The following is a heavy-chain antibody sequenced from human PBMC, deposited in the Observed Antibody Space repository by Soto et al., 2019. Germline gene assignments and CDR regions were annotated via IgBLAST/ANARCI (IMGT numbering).Heavy chain of an antibody. V-gene: IGHV3-7*01. CDR2: IKQDGSEK. Sequence: GGSLRLSCAASGFTFSSYWMSWVRQAPGKGLEWVANIKQDGSEKYYVDSVKGRFTISRDNAKNLLYLQMNSLRAEDTAVYYCTRIAVAGPFDYWGQGTLVTVSS. CDR3: TRIAVAGPFDY. CDR1: GFTFSSYW. D-gene: IGHD6-19*01. J-gene: IGHJ4*02.